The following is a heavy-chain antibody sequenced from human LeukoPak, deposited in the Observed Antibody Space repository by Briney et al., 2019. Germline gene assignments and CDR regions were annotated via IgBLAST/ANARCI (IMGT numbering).Heavy chain of an antibody. V-gene: IGHV3-7*01. D-gene: IGHD4-17*01. Sequence: GGSLRLSCAASGFTFSSYWMSWVRQAPGKGLEWVANIKQDGSEKYYVDSVKGRFTISRDNAKNSLYLQMNSLRAEDTAVYYCARDSPYGSPAYYYYYYGMDVWGQGTTVTVSS. CDR2: IKQDGSEK. CDR1: GFTFSSYW. J-gene: IGHJ6*02. CDR3: ARDSPYGSPAYYYYYYGMDV.